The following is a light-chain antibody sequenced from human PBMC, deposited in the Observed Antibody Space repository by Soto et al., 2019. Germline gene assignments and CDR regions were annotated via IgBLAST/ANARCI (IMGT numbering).Light chain of an antibody. V-gene: IGKV3-11*01. CDR1: QSVSSY. CDR3: QQRSNLLT. Sequence: EIVLTQSPATLSLSPGERATLSCRASQSVSSYLAWYQQKPGQAPRLLIYDASNMATGIPARFSGSGSGTDFTLTISSLDPEDFAVYYCQQRSNLLTFGGGTKVEIK. J-gene: IGKJ4*01. CDR2: DAS.